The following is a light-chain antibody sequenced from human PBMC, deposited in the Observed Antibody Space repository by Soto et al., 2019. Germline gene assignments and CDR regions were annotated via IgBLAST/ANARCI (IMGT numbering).Light chain of an antibody. CDR2: AAS. V-gene: IGKV1-39*01. J-gene: IGKJ4*01. Sequence: DIQMTQSPSPLSASVGDRVTITCRASQSISNYLNWFQQKPGKAPKLLIYAASSLLTGVPSRYGGSGSGTNFTLTISSLQPEDFATYYCQQSYSTPLTFGGGTKVEIK. CDR3: QQSYSTPLT. CDR1: QSISNY.